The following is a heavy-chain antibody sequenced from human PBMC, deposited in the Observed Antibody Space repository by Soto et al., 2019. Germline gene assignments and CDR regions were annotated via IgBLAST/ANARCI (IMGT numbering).Heavy chain of an antibody. CDR1: GYTFTSYG. CDR3: ARVTHCISTRCYVDYDYYSGMDV. Sequence: QVQLVQSGAEVKKPGASVKVSCKASGYTFTSYGISWVRQAPGQGLEWMGWISAYNGNTNYAQKLQGRVTMTTDTSTSTAYRELRSLRSDDTAVSYCARVTHCISTRCYVDYDYYSGMDVWGQGTTVTVSS. CDR2: ISAYNGNT. J-gene: IGHJ6*02. D-gene: IGHD2-2*01. V-gene: IGHV1-18*01.